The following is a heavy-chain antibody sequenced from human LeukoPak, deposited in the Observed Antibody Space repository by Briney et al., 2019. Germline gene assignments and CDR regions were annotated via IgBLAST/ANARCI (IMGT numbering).Heavy chain of an antibody. CDR1: GFTFSSYA. V-gene: IGHV3-23*01. D-gene: IGHD3-22*01. Sequence: GGSLRLSCAASGFTFSSYAMSWVRQAPGKGLEWVSAICGSGGGTYHADSVKGRFTISRDNSKNTLYLQMNSLRAEDTAVYYCAKRGYYDSSGYFDYWGQGTLVTVSS. CDR3: AKRGYYDSSGYFDY. J-gene: IGHJ4*02. CDR2: ICGSGGGT.